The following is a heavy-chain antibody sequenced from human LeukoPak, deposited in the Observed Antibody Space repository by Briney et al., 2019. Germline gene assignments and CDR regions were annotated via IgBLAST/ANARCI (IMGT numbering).Heavy chain of an antibody. CDR2: ISWNSGSI. CDR1: GFTFDDYA. V-gene: IGHV3-9*01. CDR3: AKEGMAPFDI. Sequence: GGSLRLSCAASGFTFDDYAMHWVRQAPGKGLEWVSGISWNSGSIGYADSVKGRFTISRDNSKNTLYLQMNSLRPEDAAVYYCAKEGMAPFDIWGQGTLVTVSS. D-gene: IGHD5-24*01. J-gene: IGHJ4*02.